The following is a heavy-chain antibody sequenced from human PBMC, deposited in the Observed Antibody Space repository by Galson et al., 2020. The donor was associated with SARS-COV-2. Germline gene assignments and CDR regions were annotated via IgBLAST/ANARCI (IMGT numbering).Heavy chain of an antibody. CDR3: ARTLKASVYNGYDVGTFGS. V-gene: IGHV2-70*04. J-gene: IGHJ3*02. CDR2: IDWDGSK. D-gene: IGHD5-12*01. Sequence: SGPTLVKPTQTLTLTCTFPGFSLTTSGMRVNWIRQPPGKALEWLARIDWDGSKFYSTSLETRLTISRDTSKNQVVLTISNMDPVDTATYYCARTLKASVYNGYDVGTFGSWGKETMVTVAS. CDR1: GFSLTTSGMR.